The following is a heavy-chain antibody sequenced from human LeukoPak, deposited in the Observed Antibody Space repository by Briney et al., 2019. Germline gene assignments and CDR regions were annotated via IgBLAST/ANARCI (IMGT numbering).Heavy chain of an antibody. V-gene: IGHV1-8*01. CDR1: GYTFTSFD. CDR3: ARGFYGDYGYYFDY. D-gene: IGHD4-17*01. J-gene: IGHJ4*02. CDR2: MSPNSGNT. Sequence: AASVTVSCKASGYTFTSFDINWVRHTGQGLEWMGWMSPNSGNTGYAQKFQGRVSMTRDTSISTAYMELSSLSSEDTAVYSCARGFYGDYGYYFDYWGQGTLVTVSS.